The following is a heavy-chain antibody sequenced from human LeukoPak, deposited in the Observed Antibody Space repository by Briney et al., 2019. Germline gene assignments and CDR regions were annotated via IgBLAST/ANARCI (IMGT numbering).Heavy chain of an antibody. D-gene: IGHD3-10*01. CDR2: ISAYNGNT. V-gene: IGHV1-18*01. J-gene: IGHJ6*03. Sequence: GASAKVSCKASGYTFTSYGISWVRQAPGQGLEWMGWISAYNGNTNYAQKLQGRVTMTTDTSTSTAYMELRSLRSDDTAVYYCARVKVRLWFGELNYYYMDVWGKGTTVTVSS. CDR3: ARVKVRLWFGELNYYYMDV. CDR1: GYTFTSYG.